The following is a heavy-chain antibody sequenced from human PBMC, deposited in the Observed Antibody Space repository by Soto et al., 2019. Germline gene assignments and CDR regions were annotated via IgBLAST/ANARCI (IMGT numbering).Heavy chain of an antibody. CDR1: GGSISSSSYY. CDR3: ARVRPDVVVVAATYPDRQYFDY. Sequence: SETLSLTCTVSGGSISSSSYYWGWIRQPPGKGLEWIGSIYYSGSTYYNPSLKSRVTISVDTSKNQFSLKLSSVTAADTAVYYCARVRPDVVVVAATYPDRQYFDYWGQGTLVTVSS. J-gene: IGHJ4*02. V-gene: IGHV4-39*01. CDR2: IYYSGST. D-gene: IGHD2-15*01.